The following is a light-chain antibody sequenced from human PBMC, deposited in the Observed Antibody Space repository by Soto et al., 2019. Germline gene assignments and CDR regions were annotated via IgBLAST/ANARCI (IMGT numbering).Light chain of an antibody. V-gene: IGKV3-20*01. CDR3: QQYNNWPRGT. CDR1: QSVTGSY. J-gene: IGKJ1*01. Sequence: EIVLTQSPGTLSLSPVERATLSCRASQSVTGSYLAWYQQKPGQAPRLLIYGASSRATGIPDRFSGSGSGTEFTLTISSLQSEDFAVYYCQQYNNWPRGTFGQGTKVDIK. CDR2: GAS.